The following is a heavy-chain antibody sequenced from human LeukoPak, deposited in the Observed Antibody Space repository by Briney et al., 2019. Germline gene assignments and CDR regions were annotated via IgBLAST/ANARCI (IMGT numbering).Heavy chain of an antibody. CDR3: ARHSYGDYEQCFDY. CDR2: INHSGST. Sequence: SETLSLTCAVYGGSFSGYYWGWIRQPPGKGLEWIGEINHSGSTNYNPPLKSRVTISVDTSKNQFSLKLSSVTAADTAVYYCARHSYGDYEQCFDYWGQGTLVTVSS. V-gene: IGHV4-34*01. J-gene: IGHJ4*02. D-gene: IGHD4-17*01. CDR1: GGSFSGYY.